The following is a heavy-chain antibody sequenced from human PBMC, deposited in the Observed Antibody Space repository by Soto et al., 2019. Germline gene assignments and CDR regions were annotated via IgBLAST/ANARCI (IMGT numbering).Heavy chain of an antibody. CDR3: TTDSSSWAYYYYYGMDV. D-gene: IGHD2-2*01. CDR1: GFTFSNAW. CDR2: IKSKTDDGTT. Sequence: GGSLRLSCTVSGFTFSNAWMTWVRQAPGKGLEGVGRIKSKTDDGTTDYAAPVKGRFTISRDDSRNTRYLQMNSLKTEDTAVYYCTTDSSSWAYYYYYGMDVWGQGTTVTVSS. J-gene: IGHJ6*02. V-gene: IGHV3-15*01.